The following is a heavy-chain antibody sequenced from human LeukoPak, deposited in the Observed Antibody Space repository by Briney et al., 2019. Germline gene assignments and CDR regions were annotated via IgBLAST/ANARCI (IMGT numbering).Heavy chain of an antibody. D-gene: IGHD3-22*01. Sequence: PSETLSLTCTVSGGSSSSDYWSWIRQPPGKGLEWIGYVYYSGSTNYNPSLKSRVTISVDTSKNQFSLKLSSVTAADTAVYYCARATWLPVGLYYYDSSGYYYYFDYWGQGTLVTVSS. CDR2: VYYSGST. V-gene: IGHV4-59*01. CDR1: GGSSSSDY. J-gene: IGHJ4*02. CDR3: ARATWLPVGLYYYDSSGYYYYFDY.